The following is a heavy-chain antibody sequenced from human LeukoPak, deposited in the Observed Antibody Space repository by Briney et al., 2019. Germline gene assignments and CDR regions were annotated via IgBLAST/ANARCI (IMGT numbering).Heavy chain of an antibody. D-gene: IGHD6-13*01. CDR3: ARLSIAAGPDY. CDR2: IYTSGST. V-gene: IGHV4-61*02. J-gene: IGHJ4*02. Sequence: SETLSLTCTVSGGSISSGSYYWSWIRQPAGKGLEWIGRIYTSGSTNYNPSLKSRVTISVDTSKNQFSLKLSSVTAADTAVYYCARLSIAAGPDYWGQGTLVTVSS. CDR1: GGSISSGSYY.